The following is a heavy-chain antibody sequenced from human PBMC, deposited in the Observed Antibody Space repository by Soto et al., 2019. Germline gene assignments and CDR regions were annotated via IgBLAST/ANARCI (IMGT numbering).Heavy chain of an antibody. CDR2: ISGSGGST. CDR3: AKDGHSSSWFHHLNWFDP. V-gene: IGHV3-23*01. Sequence: EVQLLESGGGLVQPGGSLRLSCAASGFTSSSYAMSWVRQAPGKGLEWVSAISGSGGSTYYADSVKGRFTISRDNSKNTLYLQMNSLRAEDTAVYYCAKDGHSSSWFHHLNWFDPWGQGTLVTVSS. CDR1: GFTSSSYA. D-gene: IGHD6-13*01. J-gene: IGHJ5*02.